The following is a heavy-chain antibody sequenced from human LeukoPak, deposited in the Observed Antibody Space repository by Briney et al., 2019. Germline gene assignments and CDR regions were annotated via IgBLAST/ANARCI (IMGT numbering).Heavy chain of an antibody. J-gene: IGHJ1*01. V-gene: IGHV1-46*01. Sequence: ASVKVSCKASGYTFTSYHMHWVRQAPGQGLEWMGRVNPSGGSTRYAQKFQGRVTMTRDTSTSTVYMELSSLRSEDTAVYYCARGADYYDSSGYYIEYFQHWGQGTLVTVSS. D-gene: IGHD3-22*01. CDR1: GYTFTSYH. CDR2: VNPSGGST. CDR3: ARGADYYDSSGYYIEYFQH.